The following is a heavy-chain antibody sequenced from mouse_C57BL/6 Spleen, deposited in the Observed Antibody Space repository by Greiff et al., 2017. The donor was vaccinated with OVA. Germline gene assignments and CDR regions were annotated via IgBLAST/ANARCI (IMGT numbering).Heavy chain of an antibody. D-gene: IGHD2-4*01. CDR3: AREESLYDYPMDY. V-gene: IGHV1-64*01. Sequence: QVHVKQSGAELVKPGASVKLSCKASGYTFTSYWMHWVKQRPGQGLEWIGMIHPNSGSTNYNEKFKSKATLTVDKSSSTAYMQLSSLTSEDSAVYYCAREESLYDYPMDYWGQGTSVTVSS. CDR2: IHPNSGST. CDR1: GYTFTSYW. J-gene: IGHJ4*01.